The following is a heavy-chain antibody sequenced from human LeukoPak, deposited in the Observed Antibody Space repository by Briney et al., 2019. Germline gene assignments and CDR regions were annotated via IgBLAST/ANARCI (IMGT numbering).Heavy chain of an antibody. CDR1: GGTFSSYA. V-gene: IGHV1-69*04. Sequence: SVKVSCKASGGTFSSYAISWVRQAPGQGLEWMGRIIPILGIANYAQKFQGRVTNTADKSTSTAYMELSSLRSEDTAVYYCAREFNSGSYSTWGQGTLVTVSS. CDR2: IIPILGIA. J-gene: IGHJ5*02. CDR3: AREFNSGSYST. D-gene: IGHD1-26*01.